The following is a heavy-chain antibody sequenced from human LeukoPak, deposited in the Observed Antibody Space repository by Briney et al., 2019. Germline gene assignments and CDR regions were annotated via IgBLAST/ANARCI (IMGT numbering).Heavy chain of an antibody. CDR1: GGTFSSYA. V-gene: IGHV1-69*13. CDR2: IIPIFGTA. CDR3: ARGEGYCSSTSCYSRGLDP. J-gene: IGHJ5*02. Sequence: GASVKVSCKASGGTFSSYAISWVRQAPGQGLEWMGGIIPIFGTANSAQKFQGRVTITADESTSTAYMELSSLRSEDTAVYYCARGEGYCSSTSCYSRGLDPGGQGTLVTVSS. D-gene: IGHD2-2*01.